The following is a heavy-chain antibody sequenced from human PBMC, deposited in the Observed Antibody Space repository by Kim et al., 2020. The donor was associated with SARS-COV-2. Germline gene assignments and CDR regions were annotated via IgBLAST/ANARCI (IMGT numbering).Heavy chain of an antibody. D-gene: IGHD5-18*01. V-gene: IGHV4-31*03. CDR3: ARWRDTAMVWGLGYFDY. CDR2: IYYSGST. CDR1: GGSISSGGYY. Sequence: SETLSLTYTVSGGSISSGGYYWSWIRQHPGKGLEWIGYIYYSGSTYYNPSLKSRVTISVDTSKNQFSLKLSSVTAADTAVYYCARWRDTAMVWGLGYFDYWGQGTLVTVSS. J-gene: IGHJ4*02.